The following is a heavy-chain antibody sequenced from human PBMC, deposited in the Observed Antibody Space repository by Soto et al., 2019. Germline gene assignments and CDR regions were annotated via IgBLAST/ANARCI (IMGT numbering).Heavy chain of an antibody. CDR2: ISYDGRNK. V-gene: IGHV3-30*18. CDR1: GFTFSSYG. Sequence: GGSLRLSCAVSGFTFSSYGMHWVRQAPGKGLEWVAVISYDGRNKYYADAVKGRFTIPRDNSKNTLYLQMSSLRAEDTAVYYCVKDGSSGWPYFYDMDVWGQGTTVTVSS. CDR3: VKDGSSGWPYFYDMDV. J-gene: IGHJ6*02. D-gene: IGHD6-19*01.